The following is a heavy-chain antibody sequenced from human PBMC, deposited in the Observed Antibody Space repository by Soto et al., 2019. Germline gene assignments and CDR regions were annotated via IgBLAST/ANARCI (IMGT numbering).Heavy chain of an antibody. CDR2: IDHSGST. V-gene: IGHV4-30-2*01. D-gene: IGHD3-16*01. J-gene: IGHJ5*01. CDR3: ARATNNQSKYRKAWGNWFDS. Sequence: QLQLQESGSGLVKPSQTMSLTCAVSGRSISSGGYSWSWIRQPQGKGMEWLGYIDHSGSTYYNPSLKSQVTISVDRSKNQFSLKLSAVSAADTAVYYCARATNNQSKYRKAWGNWFDSWGQGTLVTFSS. CDR1: GRSISSGGYS.